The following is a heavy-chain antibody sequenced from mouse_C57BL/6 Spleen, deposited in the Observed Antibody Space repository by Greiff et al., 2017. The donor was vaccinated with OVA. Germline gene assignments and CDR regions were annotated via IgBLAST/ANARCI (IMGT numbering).Heavy chain of an antibody. CDR2: ISDGGSYT. Sequence: EVHLVESGGGLVKPGGSLKLSCAASGFTFSSYAMSWVRQTPEKRLEWVATISDGGSYTYYPDNVKGRFTISRDNAKNNLYLQMSHLKSEDTAMYYCAREGYGSLYYFDYWGQGTTLTVSS. CDR1: GFTFSSYA. V-gene: IGHV5-4*01. CDR3: AREGYGSLYYFDY. D-gene: IGHD1-1*01. J-gene: IGHJ2*01.